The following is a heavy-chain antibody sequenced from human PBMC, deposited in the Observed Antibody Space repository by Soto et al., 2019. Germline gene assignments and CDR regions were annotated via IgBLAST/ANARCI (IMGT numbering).Heavy chain of an antibody. CDR3: ARVRSRRAFDY. D-gene: IGHD3-10*01. CDR2: IYYSGST. J-gene: IGHJ4*02. CDR1: GGSVSSGSYY. Sequence: LSLTCTVSGGSVSSGSYYWSWIRQPPGKGLEWIGYIYYSGSTNYNPSLKSRVTISVDTSKNQFSLKLSSVTAADTAVYYCARVRSRRAFDYWGQGTPVTVSS. V-gene: IGHV4-61*01.